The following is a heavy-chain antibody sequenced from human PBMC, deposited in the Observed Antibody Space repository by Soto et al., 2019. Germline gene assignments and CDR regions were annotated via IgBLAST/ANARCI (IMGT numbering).Heavy chain of an antibody. D-gene: IGHD3-10*01. Sequence: SQTLSLTCAISGDSVSSNGAAWSWVRQSPSRGLEWLGRTYYKSKWNNDYALSVKSRITINPDTSKNQVSLHLHSVTPEDTAVYYCTGITWFRGMDVWGQGTPVTVSS. CDR1: GDSVSSNGAA. CDR2: TYYKSKWNN. J-gene: IGHJ6*02. CDR3: TGITWFRGMDV. V-gene: IGHV6-1*01.